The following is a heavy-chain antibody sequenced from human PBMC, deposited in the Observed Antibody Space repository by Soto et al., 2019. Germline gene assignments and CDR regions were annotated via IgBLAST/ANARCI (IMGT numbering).Heavy chain of an antibody. Sequence: QVQLQESGPGLVKPSQTLSLTCTVSGGSITTANSYWTWIRQHPGKGLEWIGYIYHSGSTYYNPSLKSRVTFSIDQSQNQFSLALTSVSAADSAIFYCARDRLSLIRGVPHYDGIDVWGQGTTVTVSS. CDR2: IYHSGST. D-gene: IGHD3-10*01. V-gene: IGHV4-31*03. CDR1: GGSITTANSY. J-gene: IGHJ6*02. CDR3: ARDRLSLIRGVPHYDGIDV.